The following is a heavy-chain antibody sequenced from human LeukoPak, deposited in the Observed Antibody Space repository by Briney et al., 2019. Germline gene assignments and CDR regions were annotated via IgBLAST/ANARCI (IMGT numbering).Heavy chain of an antibody. D-gene: IGHD6-19*01. CDR1: GFTFSGSA. Sequence: GRSLRLSCAASGFTFSGSAMHWVRQASGKGLEWVGRIRSKANSYATAYAASVKGRFTISRDDSKNTAYLQMNSLKTEDTAVYYCTGLSSSALFDYWGQGTLVTVSS. J-gene: IGHJ4*02. CDR3: TGLSSSALFDY. V-gene: IGHV3-73*01. CDR2: IRSKANSYAT.